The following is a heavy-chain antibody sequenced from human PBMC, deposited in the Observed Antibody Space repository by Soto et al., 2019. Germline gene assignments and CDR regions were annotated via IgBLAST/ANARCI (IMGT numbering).Heavy chain of an antibody. CDR3: ARHDSSGYYPFYYYYYGMDV. J-gene: IGHJ6*02. CDR2: IYYSGST. Sequence: SETLSLTCTVSGGSISSSSYYWGWIRQPPGKGLEWIGSIYYSGSTYYNPSLKSRVTISVDTSKNQFSLKLSSVTAADTAVYYCARHDSSGYYPFYYYYYGMDVWGQGTTVTVSS. D-gene: IGHD3-22*01. V-gene: IGHV4-39*01. CDR1: GGSISSSSYY.